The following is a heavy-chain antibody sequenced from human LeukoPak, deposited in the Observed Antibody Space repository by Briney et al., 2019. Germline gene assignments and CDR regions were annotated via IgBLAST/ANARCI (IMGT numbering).Heavy chain of an antibody. CDR2: IWYDGSNK. D-gene: IGHD6-25*01. J-gene: IGHJ5*02. Sequence: GGSLRLSCAASGFTFSSYGMHWVRQAPGKGLEWVAVIWYDGSNKYYADSVKGRFTISRDNSKNTLYLQMNSLRAEDTAVYYCAKDLYSSGARYQVDPWGQGTLVTVSS. CDR1: GFTFSSYG. CDR3: AKDLYSSGARYQVDP. V-gene: IGHV3-33*06.